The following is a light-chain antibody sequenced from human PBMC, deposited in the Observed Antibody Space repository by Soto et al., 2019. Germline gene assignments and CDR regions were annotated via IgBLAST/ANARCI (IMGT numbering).Light chain of an antibody. J-gene: IGKJ1*01. Sequence: DIQMTQSPSSLSASVGDRVTITCRASQGISNSSAWYQQKPGKVPKLLIYGASTLQSGVPSRFSGSGSGTDFTLTISSLRPEDVATYYCQKYNSVPWTFGQGTKVEIK. V-gene: IGKV1-27*01. CDR3: QKYNSVPWT. CDR1: QGISNS. CDR2: GAS.